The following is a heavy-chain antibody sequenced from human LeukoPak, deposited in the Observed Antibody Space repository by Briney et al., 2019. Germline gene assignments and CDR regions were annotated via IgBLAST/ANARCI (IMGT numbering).Heavy chain of an antibody. V-gene: IGHV3-11*04. CDR1: GFIFSDYY. CDR3: AKDRDTAMVTEFDY. Sequence: GGSLRLSCAASGFIFSDYYMSWIRQAPGKGLEWVSYISTSGSTIYYADSVRGRFTISRDNAKNSLSLQMNSLRAEDTALYYCAKDRDTAMVTEFDYWGQGTLVTVSS. J-gene: IGHJ4*02. CDR2: ISTSGSTI. D-gene: IGHD5-18*01.